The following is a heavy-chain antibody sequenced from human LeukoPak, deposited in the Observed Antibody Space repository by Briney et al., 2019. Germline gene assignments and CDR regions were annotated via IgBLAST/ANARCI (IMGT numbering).Heavy chain of an antibody. V-gene: IGHV3-53*05. CDR1: GFSVSSDY. J-gene: IGHJ3*02. Sequence: GGTLRLSCAASGFSVSSDYINWFRQAPGKGLEWVSVIYSGGSTYYADSVEGRFTISRDTSKNTLHLHMNNLRPEDTAVYYCVRATSSLAFDIWGQRTKVTVSS. D-gene: IGHD1-1*01. CDR2: IYSGGST. CDR3: VRATSSLAFDI.